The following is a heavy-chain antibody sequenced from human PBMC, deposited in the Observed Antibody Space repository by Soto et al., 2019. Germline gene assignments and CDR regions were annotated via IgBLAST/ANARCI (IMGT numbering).Heavy chain of an antibody. J-gene: IGHJ4*02. CDR3: ARVECGGYCDFDY. Sequence: EVQLVESGGGLVQPGGSLRLSCAASGFTFSSYWMSWVRQAPGKGLEWVANIKQDGSEKYYVDSVKGRFTISRDNAKNSLYLQMNSLRAEDTAVYYCARVECGGYCDFDYWGQGTLVTVSS. V-gene: IGHV3-7*01. CDR2: IKQDGSEK. D-gene: IGHD2-21*02. CDR1: GFTFSSYW.